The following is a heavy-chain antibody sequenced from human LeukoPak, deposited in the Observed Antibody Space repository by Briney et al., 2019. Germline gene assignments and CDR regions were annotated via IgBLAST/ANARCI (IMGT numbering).Heavy chain of an antibody. CDR1: GFTVSDNY. CDR2: IYSGGTT. J-gene: IGHJ4*02. V-gene: IGHV3-66*01. Sequence: GGSLRLSCAASGFTVSDNYMSWVRQAPGKGLEWVSIIYSGGTTYYADSVKGRFTISRDISRNTFYLQMNSLRVEDTAVYYCARDQGNVLRYFAYWGQGTLVTVSS. D-gene: IGHD3-9*01. CDR3: ARDQGNVLRYFAY.